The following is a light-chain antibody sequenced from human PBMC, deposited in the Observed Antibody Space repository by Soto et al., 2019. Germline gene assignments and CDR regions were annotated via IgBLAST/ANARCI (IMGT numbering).Light chain of an antibody. CDR1: SSDVGGYNY. CDR2: EVS. CDR3: SSYSISTAYL. V-gene: IGLV2-14*01. J-gene: IGLJ1*01. Sequence: QSALTQPASVSGSPGQSITISCTGTSSDVGGYNYVSWYQQHPGKAPKLMIYEVSNRPTGVSNRFSGSKSGNTASLTISGLQDEDEADYYCSSYSISTAYLFGTGTKVTVL.